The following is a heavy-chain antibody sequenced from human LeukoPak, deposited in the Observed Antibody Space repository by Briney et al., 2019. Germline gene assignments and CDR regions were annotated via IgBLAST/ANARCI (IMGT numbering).Heavy chain of an antibody. D-gene: IGHD5-18*01. Sequence: AAVKVSCKASGYTFTSYGISWGRQAPGQGLEWMGWISAYNGNTNYAQKLQGRVTMTTDTSTSTAYMELRSLRSDDTAVYYCARGVDTAVVYYYMDVWGKGTTVTISS. J-gene: IGHJ6*03. CDR3: ARGVDTAVVYYYMDV. CDR2: ISAYNGNT. V-gene: IGHV1-18*01. CDR1: GYTFTSYG.